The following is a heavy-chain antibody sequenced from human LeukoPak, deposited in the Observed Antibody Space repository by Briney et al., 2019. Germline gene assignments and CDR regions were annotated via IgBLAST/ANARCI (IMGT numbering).Heavy chain of an antibody. Sequence: SETLSLTCTVSGGSISSSSYYWGWIRQPPGKGLEWIGSISYSGSTYYNPSFKSRVTISVDTSKNQFSLKLSSVTAADTAVYYCARSVDSLLNFDYWGQGTLVTVSS. CDR1: GGSISSSSYY. V-gene: IGHV4-39*01. D-gene: IGHD3-22*01. CDR2: ISYSGST. J-gene: IGHJ4*02. CDR3: ARSVDSLLNFDY.